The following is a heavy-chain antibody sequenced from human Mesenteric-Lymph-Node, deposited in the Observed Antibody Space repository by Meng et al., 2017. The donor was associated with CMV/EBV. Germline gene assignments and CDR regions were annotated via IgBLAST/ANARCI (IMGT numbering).Heavy chain of an antibody. CDR3: ARDALGIGGSHGLDV. J-gene: IGHJ6*02. CDR2: INPAGGST. V-gene: IGHV1-46*01. D-gene: IGHD3-3*01. Sequence: ASVQVSCKTSGYSFTTYYMHWVRQAPGQGLEWMGIINPAGGSTRNAQKFQGRVTMTSDTSTSTMYMELSSLRAEDTAVYYCARDALGIGGSHGLDVWGQGTTVTVSS. CDR1: GYSFTTYY.